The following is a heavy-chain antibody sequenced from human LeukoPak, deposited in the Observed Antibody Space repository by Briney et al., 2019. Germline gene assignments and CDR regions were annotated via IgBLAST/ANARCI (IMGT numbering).Heavy chain of an antibody. J-gene: IGHJ4*02. CDR1: GFTFSSYS. CDR2: ISSSSSYK. CDR3: ARSAAGTYY. Sequence: GGSLRLSCVASGFTFSSYSMNWVRQAPGKGLEWDSSISSSSSYKYYTDSVKGRFTISRDNAKNSLYLQMNSLRAEDTAVYYCARSAAGTYYWGQGTLVTVSS. D-gene: IGHD1-1*01. V-gene: IGHV3-21*01.